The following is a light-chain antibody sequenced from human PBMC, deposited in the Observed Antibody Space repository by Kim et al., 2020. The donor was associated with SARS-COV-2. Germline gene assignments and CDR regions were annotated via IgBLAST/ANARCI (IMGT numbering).Light chain of an antibody. CDR2: QDT. J-gene: IGLJ1*01. V-gene: IGLV3-1*01. CDR3: QAWDSSSYV. CDR1: KLGDKY. Sequence: SVSPGQTASITCSGDKLGDKYACWYQQRPGQSPVLVIYQDTKRPSGIPERFSGANSGNTATLTISGTQAMDEADYYCQAWDSSSYVFGIGTKVTVL.